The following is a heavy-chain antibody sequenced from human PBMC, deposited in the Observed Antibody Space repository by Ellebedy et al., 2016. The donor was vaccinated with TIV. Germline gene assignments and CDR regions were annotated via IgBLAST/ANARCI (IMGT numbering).Heavy chain of an antibody. CDR3: ARSRDGYNFIGDY. Sequence: PGGSLRLSCAASGFTFSSYWMHRVRQAPGKGLVWVSRINSDGSSTSYADSVKGRFTISRDNAKNTLYLQMNSLRAEDTAVYYCARSRDGYNFIGDYWGQGTLATVSS. CDR2: INSDGSST. D-gene: IGHD5-24*01. V-gene: IGHV3-74*01. J-gene: IGHJ4*02. CDR1: GFTFSSYW.